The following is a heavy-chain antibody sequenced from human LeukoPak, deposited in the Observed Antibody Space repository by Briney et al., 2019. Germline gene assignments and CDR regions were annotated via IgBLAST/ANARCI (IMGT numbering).Heavy chain of an antibody. V-gene: IGHV3-7*01. CDR2: MNPDGSAT. CDR1: GFSFSNFW. CDR3: ARTLVEVPGHSDLFDF. D-gene: IGHD2-2*01. Sequence: PGGSLRLSCSASGFSFSNFWMSWIRQAPGKGLERVANMNPDGSATYYLDSVKGRFTISRDNAKTSVYLQMNSLRPDDTAVYYCARTLVEVPGHSDLFDFWGQGTLVTVSS. J-gene: IGHJ4*02.